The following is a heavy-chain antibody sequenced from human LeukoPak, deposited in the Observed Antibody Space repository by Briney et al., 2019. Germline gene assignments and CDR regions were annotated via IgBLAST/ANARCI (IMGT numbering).Heavy chain of an antibody. CDR3: ARERTSGWDAFDF. CDR1: GFTFSSFW. Sequence: GGSLRLSCAASGFTFSSFWMHWVRQAPGKGLVWVSRINSVGSSTSYADSVKGRFTISRDNAKNTLYLQMNSLRAEDTAVYYCARERTSGWDAFDFWGQGTLVTVSS. D-gene: IGHD6-19*01. CDR2: INSVGSST. J-gene: IGHJ4*02. V-gene: IGHV3-74*01.